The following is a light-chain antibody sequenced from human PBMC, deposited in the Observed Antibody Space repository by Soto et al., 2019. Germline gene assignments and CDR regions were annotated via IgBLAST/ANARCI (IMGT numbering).Light chain of an antibody. CDR2: TSN. J-gene: IGLJ3*02. CDR1: SSNIGGHT. CDR3: GAWDDSLNGGV. Sequence: QSVLTQPPSASGTPGQRVTISCSGGSSNIGGHTVNWYQQVPGTAPKLLIHTSNPRPSGVPDRFSASKSGTSASLAISGLQSEDEADYYCGAWDDSLNGGVFGGGTKLTVL. V-gene: IGLV1-44*01.